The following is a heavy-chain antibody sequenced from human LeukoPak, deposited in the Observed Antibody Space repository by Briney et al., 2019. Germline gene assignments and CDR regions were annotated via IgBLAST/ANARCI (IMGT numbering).Heavy chain of an antibody. CDR3: ARELLGAPTPGAY. D-gene: IGHD7-27*01. CDR1: TVSGSSGNW. CDR2: VHKTGKT. V-gene: IGHV4-4*03. J-gene: IGHJ4*02. Sequence: PETLSLTCALSTVSGSSGNWWSWVRQPPGKGLEWIGEVHKTGKTNYNPSLKTRVTISIDASKNQLSLELTSVTAADAAVYYCARELLGAPTPGAYWGQGTRVTVSS.